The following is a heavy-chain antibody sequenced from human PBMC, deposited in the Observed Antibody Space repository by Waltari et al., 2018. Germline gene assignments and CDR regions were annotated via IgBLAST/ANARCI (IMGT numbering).Heavy chain of an antibody. CDR1: GFTFSSYW. CDR2: IKQDGSEK. CDR3: ARVFSGQWLGYFDY. V-gene: IGHV3-7*01. J-gene: IGHJ4*02. D-gene: IGHD6-19*01. Sequence: EVQLVESGGGLVQPGGSLRLSCAASGFTFSSYWMSWVRQAPGKGLEWVANIKQDGSEKYYVDSVKGRFTISRDNAKNSLYLQMNSLRAEDTAVYYCARVFSGQWLGYFDYWGQGTLVTVSS.